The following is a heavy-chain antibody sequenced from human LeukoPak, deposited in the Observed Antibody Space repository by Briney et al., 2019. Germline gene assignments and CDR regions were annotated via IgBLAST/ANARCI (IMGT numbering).Heavy chain of an antibody. V-gene: IGHV3-48*03. J-gene: IGHJ3*02. D-gene: IGHD6-6*01. Sequence: GGSLRLSCAASGFTFSGYEMNWVRQAPGKGLEWVSYISSSGSTVYYADSVKGRFTISRENAKKSLYMQMKRLRDEDTAIYYCARDTLEYSNPPDALYIWGQGTMVTVSS. CDR1: GFTFSGYE. CDR2: ISSSGSTV. CDR3: ARDTLEYSNPPDALYI.